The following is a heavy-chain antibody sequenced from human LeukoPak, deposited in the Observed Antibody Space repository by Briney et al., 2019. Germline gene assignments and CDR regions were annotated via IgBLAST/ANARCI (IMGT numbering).Heavy chain of an antibody. CDR2: IYTSGIT. Sequence: SETLSLTCTLSGVSISSGSYSWSWIPQPAGKGLEWVGRIYTSGITKYNPSLNSRVTISVDRSKNQFSLTLSSVTAADTAVYYCARAETVVWFDPWGQGTLVTVSS. CDR1: GVSISSGSYS. V-gene: IGHV4-61*02. CDR3: ARAETVVWFDP. J-gene: IGHJ5*02. D-gene: IGHD4-11*01.